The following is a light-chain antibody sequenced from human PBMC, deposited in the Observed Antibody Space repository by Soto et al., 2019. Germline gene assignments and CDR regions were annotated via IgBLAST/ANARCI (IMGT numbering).Light chain of an antibody. Sequence: DIQMTQSPSTLSASVGDRVTITCRASQSIGGWLAWYQQRPGKAPRLLIYDASSVESGVPSRFSGSRSGTKFTLAISSLPPEDFATYYCQHYHSYPYTFGQGTKLEIK. CDR3: QHYHSYPYT. V-gene: IGKV1-5*01. J-gene: IGKJ2*01. CDR2: DAS. CDR1: QSIGGW.